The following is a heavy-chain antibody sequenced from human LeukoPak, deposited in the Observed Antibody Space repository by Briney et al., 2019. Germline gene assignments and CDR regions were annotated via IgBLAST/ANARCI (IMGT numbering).Heavy chain of an antibody. Sequence: ASVKVSCKVSGYSLTELSMHWVRQAPGKGLEWMGGYDPEDGETIYAQKFQGRVTMTEDTSTDTAYMELSSLRSEDTAVYYCATAHRDYYDSTRRGMDVWGQGTTVTVSS. CDR1: GYSLTELS. CDR2: YDPEDGET. V-gene: IGHV1-24*01. J-gene: IGHJ6*02. D-gene: IGHD3-22*01. CDR3: ATAHRDYYDSTRRGMDV.